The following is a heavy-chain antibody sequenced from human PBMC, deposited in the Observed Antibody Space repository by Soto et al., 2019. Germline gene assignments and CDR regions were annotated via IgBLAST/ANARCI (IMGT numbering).Heavy chain of an antibody. CDR2: IIPIFGTA. Sequence: GASVKVSCKASGGTFSSYAISWVRQAPGQGLEWMGGIIPIFGTANYAQKFQGRVTITADESTSTAYMELSSLRSEDTAVYYCASSTVTTNYYYYYGMDVGGQGTTVPVSS. J-gene: IGHJ6*02. CDR3: ASSTVTTNYYYYYGMDV. CDR1: GGTFSSYA. D-gene: IGHD4-4*01. V-gene: IGHV1-69*13.